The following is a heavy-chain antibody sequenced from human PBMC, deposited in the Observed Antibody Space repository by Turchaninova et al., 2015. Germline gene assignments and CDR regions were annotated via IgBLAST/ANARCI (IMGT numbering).Heavy chain of an antibody. CDR2: IKKDGSDQ. D-gene: IGHD3-16*01. J-gene: IGHJ3*02. CDR3: ARDSTKGDNSEYYDALDI. V-gene: IGHV3-7*01. CDR1: GLMLRSYW. Sequence: EVQLVESGGGLVQPGGSLRLSCAGSGLMLRSYWMTWVRQAPGKGLEWVANIKKDGSDQQYADSVKGRFIISREHARNSLYLQTNRMTAEDTAVYFCARDSTKGDNSEYYDALDIWGQGTMVTVSS.